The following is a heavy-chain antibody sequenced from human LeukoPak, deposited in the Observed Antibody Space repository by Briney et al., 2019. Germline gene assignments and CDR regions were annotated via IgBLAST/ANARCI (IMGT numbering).Heavy chain of an antibody. CDR1: GFTFRSYS. CDR3: AKDFYSGSYYYFDY. J-gene: IGHJ4*02. CDR2: ISSSGDNT. V-gene: IGHV3-64*04. Sequence: GGSLRLSCAASGFTFRSYSMHWVRQAPGKGLEYVSAISSSGDNTYYANSVKGRFTISRDNSKNMLYLQMNSLRGEDTALYYCAKDFYSGSYYYFDYWGQGTLVTVSS. D-gene: IGHD1-26*01.